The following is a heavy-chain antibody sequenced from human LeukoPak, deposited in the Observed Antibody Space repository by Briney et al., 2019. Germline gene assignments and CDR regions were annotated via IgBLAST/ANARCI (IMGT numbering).Heavy chain of an antibody. Sequence: SETLSLTCTVSGYSNSSGYYWGWIRQPPGKGLEWIGSIYYSGSTHYNPSLKSRVTITVDTSKNQFSLKLSSVTAADTAVYYCAREGSRFLLYNWFDPWGQGTLVTVSS. CDR1: GYSNSSGYY. D-gene: IGHD3-16*01. V-gene: IGHV4-38-2*02. CDR3: AREGSRFLLYNWFDP. J-gene: IGHJ5*02. CDR2: IYYSGST.